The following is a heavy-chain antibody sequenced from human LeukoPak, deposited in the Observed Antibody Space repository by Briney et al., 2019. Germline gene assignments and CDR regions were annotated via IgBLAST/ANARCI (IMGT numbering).Heavy chain of an antibody. D-gene: IGHD3-10*01. Sequence: GRSLRLSCAASGFAFNTYAMHWVRQAPGQGLEWVALIWHDGSHKFHSNSVRGQFTISRDNSKNTVSLQMNNLRPEDTAVYYCAREMFGSGRYPDFWGQGTLVTVSS. CDR2: IWHDGSHK. CDR1: GFAFNTYA. J-gene: IGHJ4*02. V-gene: IGHV3-33*01. CDR3: AREMFGSGRYPDF.